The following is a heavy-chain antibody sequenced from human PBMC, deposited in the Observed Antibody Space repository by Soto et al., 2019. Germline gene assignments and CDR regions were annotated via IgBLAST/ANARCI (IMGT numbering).Heavy chain of an antibody. CDR2: ISWNSGDI. Sequence: EVQLVESGGGSVQPGRSLRLSCAASGFSFDDDGMHWVRQGPGKGLEWVSGISWNSGDIYYADSVKGRFTISRDNAKRSLYLQMNSLRTEDTALYYRAKDNDLDRDGPFDYWGQGILVTVSS. V-gene: IGHV3-9*01. D-gene: IGHD2-2*03. CDR3: AKDNDLDRDGPFDY. CDR1: GFSFDDDG. J-gene: IGHJ4*02.